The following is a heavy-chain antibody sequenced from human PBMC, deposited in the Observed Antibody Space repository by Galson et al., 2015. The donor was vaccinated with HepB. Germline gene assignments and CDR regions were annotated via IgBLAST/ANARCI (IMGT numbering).Heavy chain of an antibody. V-gene: IGHV4-39*01. CDR2: IYYSGST. D-gene: IGHD3-10*01. J-gene: IGHJ4*02. Sequence: ETLSLTCTVSGGSISSSSYYWGWIRQPPGKGLEWIGSIYYSGSTYYNPSLKSRVTISVDTSKNQFSLKLSSVTAADTAVYYCARHPSQILWFGEEEGSYFDYWGQGTLVTVSS. CDR3: ARHPSQILWFGEEEGSYFDY. CDR1: GGSISSSSYY.